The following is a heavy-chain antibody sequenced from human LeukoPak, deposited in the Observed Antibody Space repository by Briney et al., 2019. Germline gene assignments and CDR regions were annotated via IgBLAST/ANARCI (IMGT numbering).Heavy chain of an antibody. V-gene: IGHV1-2*02. CDR3: ARAMVRGVPYFDY. Sequence: ASVKVSCKASGYTFTGYYMHWVRQAPGQGLEWMGWINPNSGGTNYAQKFQGRVTMTRDTSISTAYMELSRLRSDDTAVYYCARAMVRGVPYFDYWGQGTLVTVSS. CDR1: GYTFTGYY. CDR2: INPNSGGT. J-gene: IGHJ4*02. D-gene: IGHD3-10*01.